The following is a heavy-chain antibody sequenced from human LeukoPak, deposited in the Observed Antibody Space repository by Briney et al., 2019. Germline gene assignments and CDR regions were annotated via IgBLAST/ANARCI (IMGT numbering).Heavy chain of an antibody. D-gene: IGHD3-22*01. CDR3: ARGRFGEGITMIDGEYYFDY. J-gene: IGHJ4*02. Sequence: PSVKVSCKAYAYTFTSYSMNWVRQAHGQGLEWMGWINTNTGNPTYAQGFTGRFVFSLDTSVSTAYLQISSLKAEDTAVYYCARGRFGEGITMIDGEYYFDYWGQGTLVTVSS. V-gene: IGHV7-4-1*02. CDR2: INTNTGNP. CDR1: AYTFTSYS.